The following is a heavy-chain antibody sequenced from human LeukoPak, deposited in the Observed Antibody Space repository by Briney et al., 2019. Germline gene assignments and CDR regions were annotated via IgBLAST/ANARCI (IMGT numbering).Heavy chain of an antibody. CDR2: IYYTGST. CDR1: GGSIGRHY. J-gene: IGHJ4*02. D-gene: IGHD3-22*01. CDR3: ARTEPTSYYYDSNGLYAGD. V-gene: IGHV4-59*08. Sequence: SETLSLTCSVSGGSIGRHYWSWIRQSPGKGLEWIGYIYYTGSTEYNPSLKSRVTMSVDTSKNQFSLILSSVTAADTAVYYCARTEPTSYYYDSNGLYAGDWGQGTLVTVSS.